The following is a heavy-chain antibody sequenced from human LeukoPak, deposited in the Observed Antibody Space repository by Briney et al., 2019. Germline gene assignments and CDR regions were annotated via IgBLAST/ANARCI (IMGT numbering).Heavy chain of an antibody. J-gene: IGHJ4*02. CDR1: GFTFSSYA. CDR2: ISGSGGST. Sequence: GGSLRLSCAASGFTFSSYAMRWVRQAPGKGLEWVSGISGSGGSTYCADSVKGRFTISRDNSKNTLYLQMNSLRAEDTAVYYCARVGVEYYDSTAEGWYWGQGTLVTVSS. D-gene: IGHD3-22*01. CDR3: ARVGVEYYDSTAEGWY. V-gene: IGHV3-23*01.